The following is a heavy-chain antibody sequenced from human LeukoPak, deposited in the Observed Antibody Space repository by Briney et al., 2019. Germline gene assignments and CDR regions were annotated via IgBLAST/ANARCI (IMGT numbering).Heavy chain of an antibody. CDR2: MSTSVNYI. J-gene: IGHJ4*02. CDR1: GFIFSDYS. Sequence: PGGSLRLSCVTSGFIFSDYSMNWVRQAPGKGLEWVSTMSTSVNYIYYADSVKGRFTISRDNAKKSLYLQMNSLTVEDTAVYYCARDVAKGLYTIVRGVVDYWGQGALVTVSS. CDR3: ARDVAKGLYTIVRGVVDY. D-gene: IGHD3-10*01. V-gene: IGHV3-21*01.